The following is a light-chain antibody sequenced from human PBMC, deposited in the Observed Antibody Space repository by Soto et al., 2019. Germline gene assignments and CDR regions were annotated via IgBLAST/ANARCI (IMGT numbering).Light chain of an antibody. V-gene: IGLV1-44*01. CDR3: AAWDDSLNGRV. CDR2: SNN. J-gene: IGLJ1*01. CDR1: GSNIGSNT. Sequence: QSVLTQPPSASGTPGQRVTISCSGSGSNIGSNTVDWYQQLPGTAPKLLIYSNNQRPSGVPDRFSGSKSGTSVSLAISGLQSEDEADYYCAAWDDSLNGRVFGTGTKVTVL.